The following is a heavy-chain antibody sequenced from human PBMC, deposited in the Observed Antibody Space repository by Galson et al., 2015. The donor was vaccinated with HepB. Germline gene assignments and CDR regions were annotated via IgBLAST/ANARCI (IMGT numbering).Heavy chain of an antibody. CDR1: GYSFTSHW. D-gene: IGHD4-23*01. Sequence: QSGAEVKKPGESLKISCKGFGYSFTSHWIGWVRQMPGKGLEWMGIIFPGDYDTRYGPSFQGRVSISADKSINTAYLQWNSLKASDTATYYCARRGETTTVAIDYWGQGTLVTVSS. CDR2: IFPGDYDT. J-gene: IGHJ4*02. V-gene: IGHV5-51*01. CDR3: ARRGETTTVAIDY.